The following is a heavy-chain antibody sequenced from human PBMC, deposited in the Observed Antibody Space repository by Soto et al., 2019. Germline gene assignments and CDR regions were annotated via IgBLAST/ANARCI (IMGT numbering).Heavy chain of an antibody. CDR3: ALSLLWFGELSGFDY. Sequence: SVKDSCKASGGTFSSYAISWVRQAPVQGLEWMGGIIPIFGTANYAQKFQGRVTITADKSTSTAYMELSSLRSEDTAVYYCALSLLWFGELSGFDYWGQGTLVTVSS. CDR2: IIPIFGTA. CDR1: GGTFSSYA. D-gene: IGHD3-10*01. V-gene: IGHV1-69*06. J-gene: IGHJ4*02.